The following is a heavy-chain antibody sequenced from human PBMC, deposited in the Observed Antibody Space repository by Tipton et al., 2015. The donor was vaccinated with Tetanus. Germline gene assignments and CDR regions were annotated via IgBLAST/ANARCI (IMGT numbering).Heavy chain of an antibody. Sequence: TLSLTCTVSGGSISSYYWSWIRQPPGKGLEWIGYIYYSGSTNYNPSLKSRVTISVDTSKNQFSLKLSSVTAADTAVYYCARQGNIVVVPAATPLDPWGQGTLVTVSS. CDR3: ARQGNIVVVPAATPLDP. CDR2: IYYSGST. CDR1: GGSISSYY. J-gene: IGHJ5*02. D-gene: IGHD2-2*01. V-gene: IGHV4-59*08.